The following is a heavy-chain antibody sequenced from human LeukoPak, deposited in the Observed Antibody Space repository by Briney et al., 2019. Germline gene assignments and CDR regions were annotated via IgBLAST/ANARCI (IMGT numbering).Heavy chain of an antibody. J-gene: IGHJ1*01. D-gene: IGHD6-19*01. CDR2: ISGSGGST. V-gene: IGHV3-23*01. Sequence: PGGSLRLSCAASGFTFSSYAMSWVRQAPGKGLEWVSAISGSGGSTYYADSVKGRFTISRDNSKNTLYLQMNSLRAEDTAVYYCAKHPGYSSGPEYFQHWGQGTLVTVSS. CDR3: AKHPGYSSGPEYFQH. CDR1: GFTFSSYA.